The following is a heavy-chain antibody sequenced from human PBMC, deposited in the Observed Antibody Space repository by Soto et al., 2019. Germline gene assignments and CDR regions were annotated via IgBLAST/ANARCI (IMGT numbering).Heavy chain of an antibody. CDR2: IYPGDSDT. D-gene: IGHD6-13*01. V-gene: IGHV5-51*07. Sequence: LKISCKGSGYSFTSYWIGWVHQMPGKGLEWMGIIYPGDSDTRYSPSFQGQVTISADKSISTAYLQWSSLKASDTAMYYCARTYSSSWYYNYYYGMDVWGQGTTVTVSS. J-gene: IGHJ6*02. CDR1: GYSFTSYW. CDR3: ARTYSSSWYYNYYYGMDV.